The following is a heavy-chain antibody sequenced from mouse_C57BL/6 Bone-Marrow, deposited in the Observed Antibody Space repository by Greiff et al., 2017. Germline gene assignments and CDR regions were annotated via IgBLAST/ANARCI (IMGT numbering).Heavy chain of an antibody. D-gene: IGHD1-1*01. Sequence: EVQLQQSGPVLVKPGASVKMSCKASGYTFTDYYMNWVKQSHGKSLEWIGVINPYNGGTSYNQKFKGKATLTVDKSSSTAYMELNSLTSEDSAVYYCARSRSRTFAYWGQGTLVTVSA. CDR3: ARSRSRTFAY. J-gene: IGHJ3*01. V-gene: IGHV1-19*01. CDR1: GYTFTDYY. CDR2: INPYNGGT.